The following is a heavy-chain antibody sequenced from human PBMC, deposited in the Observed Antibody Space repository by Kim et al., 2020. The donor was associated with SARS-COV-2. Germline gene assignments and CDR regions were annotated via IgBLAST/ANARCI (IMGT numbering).Heavy chain of an antibody. D-gene: IGHD2-2*01. CDR2: IWYDGSNK. Sequence: GGSLRLSCAASGFTFSSYGMHWVRQAPGKGLEWVAVIWYDGSNKYYADSVKGRFTISRDNSKNTLYLQMNSLRAEDTAVYYCARERRGGYCSSTSCLILGGRYGMDVWGQGTTVTVSS. CDR3: ARERRGGYCSSTSCLILGGRYGMDV. J-gene: IGHJ6*02. CDR1: GFTFSSYG. V-gene: IGHV3-33*01.